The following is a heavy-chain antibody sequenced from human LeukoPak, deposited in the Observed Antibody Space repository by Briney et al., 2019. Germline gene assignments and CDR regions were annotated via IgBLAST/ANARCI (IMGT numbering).Heavy chain of an antibody. CDR2: IYYTGST. CDR3: ARAPLVLAGGAFDI. J-gene: IGHJ3*02. CDR1: GGSISSYY. Sequence: SETLSLTCTVSGGSISSYYWNWIRQPPGKGLEWIGYIYYTGSTNYNPSLKSRVTISVDTSKNQISLKLSSVTAADTAVYYCARAPLVLAGGAFDIWGQGAMVTVSS. D-gene: IGHD3-9*01. V-gene: IGHV4-59*08.